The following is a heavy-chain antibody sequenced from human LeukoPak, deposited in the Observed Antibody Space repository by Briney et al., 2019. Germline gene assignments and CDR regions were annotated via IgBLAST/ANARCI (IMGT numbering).Heavy chain of an antibody. CDR3: ARDKGGGTGSYYNLYYYYGMDV. CDR1: GGSISSGSYY. D-gene: IGHD3-10*01. Sequence: PSQTLSLTCTVSGGSISSGSYYWDWIRQPPGKGLEWIGSIYYSGSTYYNPSLKSRVTISVDTSKNQFSLKLSSVTAADTAVYYCARDKGGGTGSYYNLYYYYGMDVWGQGTTVTVSS. J-gene: IGHJ6*02. CDR2: IYYSGST. V-gene: IGHV4-39*07.